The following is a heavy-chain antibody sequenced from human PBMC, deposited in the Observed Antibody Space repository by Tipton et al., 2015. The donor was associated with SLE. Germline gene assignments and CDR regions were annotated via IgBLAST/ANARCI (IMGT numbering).Heavy chain of an antibody. CDR1: GGSISSYY. CDR2: IYYSGST. J-gene: IGHJ4*02. Sequence: LRLSCTVSGGSISSYYWSWIRQPPGKGLEWIGYIYYSGSTNYSPSLKSRVTISVDTSKNQFSLKLSSVTAADTAVYYCAGGQLERRRFDYWGQGTLVTVSS. D-gene: IGHD1-1*01. V-gene: IGHV4-59*01. CDR3: AGGQLERRRFDY.